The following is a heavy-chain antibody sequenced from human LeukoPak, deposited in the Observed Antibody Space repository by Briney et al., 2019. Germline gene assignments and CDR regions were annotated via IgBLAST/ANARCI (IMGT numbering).Heavy chain of an antibody. Sequence: GGSLRLSCAASGFTFSSYAMSWVRQAPGKRLEWVSGVSGNGVSTLHADSVKGRFTISRDNSKNTLYLQMNSLRDEDTAVYYCAKGQYSFDSSGYYRWGQGTLVTVSS. CDR3: AKGQYSFDSSGYYR. V-gene: IGHV3-23*01. D-gene: IGHD3-22*01. J-gene: IGHJ4*02. CDR1: GFTFSSYA. CDR2: VSGNGVST.